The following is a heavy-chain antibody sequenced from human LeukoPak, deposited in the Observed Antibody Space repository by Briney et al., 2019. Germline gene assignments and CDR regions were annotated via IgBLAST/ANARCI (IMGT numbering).Heavy chain of an antibody. Sequence: SETLSLTCTVSGGSISSSSYYWGWIRQPPGKGLEWIGSMYSSGSTYYNPSLKSRVTISVDTSKNQFSLKLSSVTAADTAVYYCARDRRQQPFDYWGQGTLVTVSS. CDR1: GGSISSSSYY. J-gene: IGHJ4*02. CDR2: MYSSGST. V-gene: IGHV4-39*07. CDR3: ARDRRQQPFDY. D-gene: IGHD6-13*01.